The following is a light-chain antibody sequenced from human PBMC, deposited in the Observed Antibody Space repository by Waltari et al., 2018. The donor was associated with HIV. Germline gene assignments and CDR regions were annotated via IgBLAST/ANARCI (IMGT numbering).Light chain of an antibody. CDR2: RAS. J-gene: IGKJ2*01. CDR3: QQYSSYLT. V-gene: IGKV1-5*03. CDR1: QSISTW. Sequence: DLQMTQSPSTLSASLGDRVTITCRARQSISTWLAWYQRKPGKALKLLIYRASTLQKGVPSRFSGTGSGTEFTLTITNLQPDDFATYYCQQYSSYLTFGPGTKLEIK.